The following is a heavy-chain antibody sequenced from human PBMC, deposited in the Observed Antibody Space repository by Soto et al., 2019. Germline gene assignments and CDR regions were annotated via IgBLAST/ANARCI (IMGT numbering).Heavy chain of an antibody. Sequence: GGSLRLSCAASGFTFSTYGMHWVRQAPGKGLEWVAVMWYDGTNEKYADSVKGRFTISRDNSKSTLYLQMNSLRAEDTGVYYCAITDCSSGTCSCALARATALGYWGQGTLVTVSS. CDR2: MWYDGTNE. CDR3: AITDCSSGTCSCALARATALGY. V-gene: IGHV3-33*01. CDR1: GFTFSTYG. D-gene: IGHD2-15*01. J-gene: IGHJ4*02.